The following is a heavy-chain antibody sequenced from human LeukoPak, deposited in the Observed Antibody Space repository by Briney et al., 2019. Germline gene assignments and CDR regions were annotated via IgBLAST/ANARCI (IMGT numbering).Heavy chain of an antibody. CDR3: ARDLRKGRYFDY. D-gene: IGHD3-9*01. CDR2: MSSDGNTE. Sequence: GGPLRLSCAASGFTFFTYGMHWVRQAPGKGLEWVAIMSSDGNTEYYADSVKGRFTISRDNSRNTLYLQMNSLRVEDTAVYYCARDLRKGRYFDYWGQGTLVTVSS. CDR1: GFTFFTYG. J-gene: IGHJ4*02. V-gene: IGHV3-33*01.